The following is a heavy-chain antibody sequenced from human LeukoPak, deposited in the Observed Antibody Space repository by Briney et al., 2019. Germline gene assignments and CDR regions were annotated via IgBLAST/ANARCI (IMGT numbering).Heavy chain of an antibody. Sequence: SETLSLTCTVSGGSISSGSYYWNWIRQPAGKGLEWIGRIYRSGSSNYNPSLRSRVTVSVDTSKNQCSLKLSSVTAADTAVYYCARARHIASDAFDVWGQGTLVTVSS. D-gene: IGHD2-21*01. CDR1: GGSISSGSYY. J-gene: IGHJ3*01. CDR3: ARARHIASDAFDV. V-gene: IGHV4-61*02. CDR2: IYRSGSS.